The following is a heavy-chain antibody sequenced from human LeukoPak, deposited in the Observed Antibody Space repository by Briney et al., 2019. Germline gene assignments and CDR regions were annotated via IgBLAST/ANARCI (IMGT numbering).Heavy chain of an antibody. CDR3: ARGLSIPKTPYLNWFDP. V-gene: IGHV4-59*01. Sequence: SETLSLTCTVSGGSISSYYWSWIRQPPGKGLEWIGYIYYSGSTNYNPSLKSRVTISVDTSKNQFSLKLSSVTAADTAVYYCARGLSIPKTPYLNWFDPWGQGTLVTVSS. CDR2: IYYSGST. J-gene: IGHJ5*02. D-gene: IGHD2-21*01. CDR1: GGSISSYY.